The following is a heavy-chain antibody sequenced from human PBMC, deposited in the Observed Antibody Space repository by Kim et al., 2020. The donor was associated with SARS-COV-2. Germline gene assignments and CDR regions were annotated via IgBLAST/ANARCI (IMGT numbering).Heavy chain of an antibody. CDR1: GFTFSSYG. CDR2: ISYDGSNK. CDR3: ARAQRGFGGSNYYYYGMDV. V-gene: IGHV3-33*05. J-gene: IGHJ6*02. D-gene: IGHD2-2*01. Sequence: GGSLRLSCAASGFTFSSYGMHWVRQAPGKGLEWVAVISYDGSNKYYADSVKGRFTISRDNSKNTLYLQMNSLRAEDTAVYYCARAQRGFGGSNYYYYGMDVWGQGTTVTVSS.